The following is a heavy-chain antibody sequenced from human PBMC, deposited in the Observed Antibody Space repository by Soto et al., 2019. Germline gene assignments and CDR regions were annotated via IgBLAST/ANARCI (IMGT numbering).Heavy chain of an antibody. V-gene: IGHV4-61*03. CDR1: GGSVSSSSYY. CDR3: ARDHDICASPPRSQYYYYGMDV. CDR2: IYHTGST. Sequence: QLQQSGPGLVKPSETLSLTCTVSGGSVSSSSYYWSWIRQPPGKGLEWIGYIYHTGSTKYNPYLESRVTISVDTSKKHFSLKLTSVTTADTAVYYCARDHDICASPPRSQYYYYGMDVWGQGTTVTVSS. J-gene: IGHJ6*02. D-gene: IGHD3-9*01.